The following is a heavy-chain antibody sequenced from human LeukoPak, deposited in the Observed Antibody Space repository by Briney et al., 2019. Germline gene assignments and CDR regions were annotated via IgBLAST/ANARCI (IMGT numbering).Heavy chain of an antibody. CDR3: ARDYGGSSPFDY. CDR1: GFTFSSYE. D-gene: IGHD4-23*01. CDR2: ISSSGSTI. V-gene: IGHV3-48*03. Sequence: GGSLRLSCAASGFTFSSYEMYWVRQAPGKGLEWVSYISSSGSTIYYADSVKGRFTISRDNAKNSLYLQMNSLRAEDTAVYYCARDYGGSSPFDYWGQGTLVTVSS. J-gene: IGHJ4*02.